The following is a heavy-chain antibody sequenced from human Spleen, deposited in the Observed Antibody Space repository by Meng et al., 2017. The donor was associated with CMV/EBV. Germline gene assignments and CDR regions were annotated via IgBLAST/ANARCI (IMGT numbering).Heavy chain of an antibody. J-gene: IGHJ3*02. CDR1: GYTFTNFG. V-gene: IGHV1-18*01. Sequence: ASVKVSCKASGYTFTNFGVSWVRQAPGQGLEWMGWISAYNGDTKYAQKVQGRVTMTTETSRSTAYMELRRLRSDDTAVYYCARLGSDAFDMWGQGTMVTVSS. CDR3: ARLGSDAFDM. D-gene: IGHD1-26*01. CDR2: ISAYNGDT.